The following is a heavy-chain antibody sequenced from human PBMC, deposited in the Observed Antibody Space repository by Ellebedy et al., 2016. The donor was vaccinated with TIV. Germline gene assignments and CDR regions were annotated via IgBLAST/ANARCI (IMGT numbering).Heavy chain of an antibody. V-gene: IGHV3-33*08. CDR3: ARLLGEMGYDYAMDV. CDR1: GDTFRNYG. D-gene: IGHD3-10*01. CDR2: IWYDESNK. J-gene: IGHJ6*02. Sequence: GESPKISCAASGDTFRNYGMPWDRQAPGNGLEWVAVIWYDESNKYYADSVKGRFTISRDNSKNTLYLQMNSLIAEDTAVYYCARLLGEMGYDYAMDVWGQGTTVTVSS.